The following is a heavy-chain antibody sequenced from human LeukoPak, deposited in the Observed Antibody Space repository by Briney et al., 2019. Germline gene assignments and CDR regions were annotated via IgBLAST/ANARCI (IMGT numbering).Heavy chain of an antibody. V-gene: IGHV1-8*01. CDR1: GYTFTIYD. D-gene: IGHD1-26*01. Sequence: GASVTVSFTASGYTFTIYDINWVRQATGQGLEWMGWMNPKSGNTGYAQKFQGRVTMTRDTSISTAYMELGSLRSEDTAVYYCARVTGSIDYWGQGTLVTVSS. CDR3: ARVTGSIDY. J-gene: IGHJ4*02. CDR2: MNPKSGNT.